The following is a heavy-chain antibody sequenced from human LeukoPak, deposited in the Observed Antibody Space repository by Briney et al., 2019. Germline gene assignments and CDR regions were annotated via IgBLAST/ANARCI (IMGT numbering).Heavy chain of an antibody. Sequence: GASVKVSCKASGYTFTSYGISWVRQAPVQGLEWMGWISAYNGNTNYAQKLQGRVTMTTHTSTSTAYMELRRLRSDDTAVYYCARENGDNGYYYYYMDVWGKGTTVTVSS. D-gene: IGHD4-17*01. CDR3: ARENGDNGYYYYYMDV. V-gene: IGHV1-18*01. J-gene: IGHJ6*03. CDR2: ISAYNGNT. CDR1: GYTFTSYG.